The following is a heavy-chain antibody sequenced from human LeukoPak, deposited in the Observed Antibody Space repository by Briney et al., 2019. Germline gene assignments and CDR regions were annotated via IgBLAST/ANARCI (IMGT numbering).Heavy chain of an antibody. V-gene: IGHV4-39*07. CDR3: ARAARIAARPYYMDV. Sequence: SSETLSLTCTVSGGSGDSTSSISYYWGWIRQPPGKGLEWIGSIYYGGSTYYNWSLNSRVTISVDTSKNQSSLKLSSVTAADTAVYYCARAARIAARPYYMDVWGKGTTVTVSS. J-gene: IGHJ6*03. CDR1: GGSGDSTSSISYY. CDR2: IYYGGST. D-gene: IGHD6-6*01.